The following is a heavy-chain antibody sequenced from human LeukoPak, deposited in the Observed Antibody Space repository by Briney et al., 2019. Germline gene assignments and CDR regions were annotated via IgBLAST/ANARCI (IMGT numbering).Heavy chain of an antibody. CDR2: IKSKTDGGTT. CDR1: GFTFSNAW. Sequence: GVALRPSCAASGFTFSNAWMSWVRQAPGKGLEWVGRIKSKTDGGTTDYAAPVKGRFTISRDDSKNTLYLQMNSLKTEDTAVYYCTTAYYYGSGSYYNEYYLDYWGQGTLVTVSS. CDR3: TTAYYYGSGSYYNEYYLDY. D-gene: IGHD3-10*01. J-gene: IGHJ4*02. V-gene: IGHV3-15*01.